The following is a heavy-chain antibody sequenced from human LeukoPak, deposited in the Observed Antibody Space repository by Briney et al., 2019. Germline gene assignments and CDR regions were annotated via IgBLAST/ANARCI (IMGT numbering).Heavy chain of an antibody. Sequence: PGGSLRLSCAVSGFTISNFWMSWVRPAPGKGLEWVANIKQDGSEKYYVDSVKGRFTSSRDNAKNTVYLQTNSLTAEDTAVYYCARESSGGFDNWAQGTLVTVSS. D-gene: IGHD3-3*01. CDR3: ARESSGGFDN. CDR1: GFTISNFW. V-gene: IGHV3-7*01. CDR2: IKQDGSEK. J-gene: IGHJ4*02.